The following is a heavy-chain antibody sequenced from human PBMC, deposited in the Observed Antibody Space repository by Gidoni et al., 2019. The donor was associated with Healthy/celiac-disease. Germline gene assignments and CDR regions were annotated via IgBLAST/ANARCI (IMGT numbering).Heavy chain of an antibody. V-gene: IGHV4-59*01. CDR2: IYYSGST. CDR3: ARGLGRSSPVFFDY. D-gene: IGHD6-6*01. Sequence: QVQLQESGPGLVKPSETLSLTCTVSGGSISSYYWSWIRQPPGKGLEWIGYIYYSGSTNYNPSLKSRVTISVDTSKNQFSLKLSSVTAADTAVYYCARGLGRSSPVFFDYWGQGTLVTVSS. J-gene: IGHJ4*02. CDR1: GGSISSYY.